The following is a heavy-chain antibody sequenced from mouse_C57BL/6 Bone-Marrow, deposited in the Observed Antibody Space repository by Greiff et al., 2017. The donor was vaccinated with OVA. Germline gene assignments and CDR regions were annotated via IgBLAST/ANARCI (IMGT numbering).Heavy chain of an antibody. CDR1: GYTFTSYG. CDR2: IYPRSGNT. CDR3: ARSGGYYLAY. Sequence: VQLQQSGAELARPGASVKLSCKASGYTFTSYGISWVKQRTGQGLEWIGEIYPRSGNTYYNEKFKGKATLTADKSSSTAYMELRSLTSEDSAVYFCARSGGYYLAYWGQGTLVTVSA. D-gene: IGHD2-3*01. V-gene: IGHV1-81*01. J-gene: IGHJ3*01.